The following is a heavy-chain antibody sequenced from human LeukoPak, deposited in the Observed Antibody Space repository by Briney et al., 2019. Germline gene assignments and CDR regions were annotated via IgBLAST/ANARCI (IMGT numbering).Heavy chain of an antibody. CDR3: ARAQRTGDIGY. J-gene: IGHJ4*02. CDR2: IHSSGTT. Sequence: SETLSLTCIVADGSISSYYWSWIRQPPGKGLEWMGYIHSSGTTNYSPSLKSRITMSLDTSKNQFPLRLRSVTAADTAVYYCARAQRTGDIGYWGQGTLVTVSS. V-gene: IGHV4-59*12. CDR1: DGSISSYY. D-gene: IGHD7-27*01.